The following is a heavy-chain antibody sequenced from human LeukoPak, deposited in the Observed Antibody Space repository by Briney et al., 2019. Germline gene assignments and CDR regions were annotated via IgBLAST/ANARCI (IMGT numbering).Heavy chain of an antibody. CDR3: AKERRHYDFWSGPSYYYYYMDV. J-gene: IGHJ6*03. V-gene: IGHV3-33*06. CDR1: GFTFSSYG. Sequence: GGSLRLSCAAPGFTFSSYGMHWVRQAPGKGLEWVAVIWYDGSNKYYADSVKGRFTISRDNSKNTLYLQMNSLRAEDTAVYYCAKERRHYDFWSGPSYYYYYMDVWGKGTTVTVSS. D-gene: IGHD3-3*01. CDR2: IWYDGSNK.